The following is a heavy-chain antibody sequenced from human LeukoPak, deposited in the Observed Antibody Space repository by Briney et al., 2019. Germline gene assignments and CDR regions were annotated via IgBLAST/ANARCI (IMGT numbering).Heavy chain of an antibody. CDR1: GFTFSSYG. CDR2: IWYDGSNK. Sequence: PGGSLRLSCAASGFTFSSYGMHWVRQAPGKRLEWVAVIWYDGSNKYYADSVKGRFTISRDNSKNTLYLQMNSLRAEDTAVYYCARGYYYGSGSYYATFDYWGQGTLVTVSS. J-gene: IGHJ4*02. V-gene: IGHV3-33*01. CDR3: ARGYYYGSGSYYATFDY. D-gene: IGHD3-10*01.